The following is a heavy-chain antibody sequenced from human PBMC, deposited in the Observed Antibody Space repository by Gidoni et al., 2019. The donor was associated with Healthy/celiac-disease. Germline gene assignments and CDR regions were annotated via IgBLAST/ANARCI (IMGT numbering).Heavy chain of an antibody. CDR3: AKDRPYYDFWSGYQYYFDY. Sequence: EVQLLESGGGLVQPGGSLRLSCAASGFTFSSYAMSWVRQAPGKGLEWVSAISGSGGSTYYADSVKGRFTISRDNSKNTLYLQMNSLRAEDTAVYYCAKDRPYYDFWSGYQYYFDYWGQGTLVTVSS. CDR1: GFTFSSYA. J-gene: IGHJ4*02. CDR2: ISGSGGST. V-gene: IGHV3-23*01. D-gene: IGHD3-3*01.